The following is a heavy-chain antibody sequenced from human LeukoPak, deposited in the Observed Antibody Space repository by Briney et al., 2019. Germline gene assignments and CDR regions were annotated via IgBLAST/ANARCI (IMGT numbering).Heavy chain of an antibody. CDR3: VTTEWLGEYADTLTFDY. V-gene: IGHV3-30*03. Sequence: PGGSLRLSCAASGFTFSSYGMHWVRQAPGKGLEWVAVISYDGSNKYYADSVKGRFTISRDNSKNTLYLQMNSLRAEDTAVYYCVTTEWLGEYADTLTFDYWGQGTLVTVSS. J-gene: IGHJ4*02. CDR2: ISYDGSNK. CDR1: GFTFSSYG. D-gene: IGHD3-10*01.